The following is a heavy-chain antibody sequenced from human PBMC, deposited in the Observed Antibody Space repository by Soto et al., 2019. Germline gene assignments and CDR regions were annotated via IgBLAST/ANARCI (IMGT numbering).Heavy chain of an antibody. V-gene: IGHV2-5*02. J-gene: IGHJ4*02. Sequence: QITLKESGPPLVKPTQTLTLTCTFSGFSLTSPAVGVNWIRQPPGKALEWLALIYWDDDKQYSPSLKSRLTITKDTSNTQVVLTMTNMDPVDTATYYCAHGSGWLSDYWGQGTLVTVSS. D-gene: IGHD6-19*01. CDR3: AHGSGWLSDY. CDR2: IYWDDDK. CDR1: GFSLTSPAVG.